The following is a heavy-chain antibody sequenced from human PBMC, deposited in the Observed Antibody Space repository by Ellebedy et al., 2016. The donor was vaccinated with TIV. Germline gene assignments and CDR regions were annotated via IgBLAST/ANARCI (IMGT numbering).Heavy chain of an antibody. Sequence: GESLKISCAASGFTFSGSAMHWVRQASGKGLEWVGRIRTKPNSYATAYAASVRGRFTISRDESKNTAYLQMNSLKTEDTAVYYCSRKKGDSSGLDGMDVWGQGTTVTVSS. CDR3: SRKKGDSSGLDGMDV. V-gene: IGHV3-73*01. CDR1: GFTFSGSA. J-gene: IGHJ6*02. CDR2: IRTKPNSYAT. D-gene: IGHD6-19*01.